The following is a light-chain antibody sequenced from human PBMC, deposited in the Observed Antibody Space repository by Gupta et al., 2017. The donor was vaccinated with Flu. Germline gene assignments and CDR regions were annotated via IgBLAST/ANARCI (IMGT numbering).Light chain of an antibody. V-gene: IGLV3-19*01. J-gene: IGLJ3*02. CDR3: GSRDRRGVRWV. CDR2: GDN. CDR1: HLIYYF. Sequence: SSELPQDPAVSVALGQTVRITCQGDHLIYYFASWYQQRPGQAPLLVIYGDNTRPSGIPDRFSASTSEDKASLIITATRAEDEAVYYCGSRDRRGVRWVFGGGTKLTVL.